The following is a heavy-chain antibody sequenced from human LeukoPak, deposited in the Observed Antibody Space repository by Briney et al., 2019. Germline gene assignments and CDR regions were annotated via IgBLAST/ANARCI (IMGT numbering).Heavy chain of an antibody. D-gene: IGHD6-13*01. CDR1: GFTFSTCG. Sequence: GGSLSLSCAASGFTFSTCGMHWVRQAPGKGLEWVAFVRYHGSDKYYADSVKGRFTISRDNSKNTLYLQMNSLRAEDTAVYYCAKSPGSWKFDDWGQGTLVTVSS. CDR2: VRYHGSDK. CDR3: AKSPGSWKFDD. V-gene: IGHV3-30*02. J-gene: IGHJ4*02.